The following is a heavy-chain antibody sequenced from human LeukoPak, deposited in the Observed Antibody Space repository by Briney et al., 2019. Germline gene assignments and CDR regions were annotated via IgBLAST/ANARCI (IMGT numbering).Heavy chain of an antibody. D-gene: IGHD3-10*01. CDR2: IYSGGST. J-gene: IGHJ5*02. Sequence: GGSLRLSCAASGFTVSSNYMSWVRQAPGKGLEWVSVIYSGGSTYYADSLKDRFTIARDNSKNTLYLQMNGLRAEDTAVYYCARDNLHWFDPWGQGTLVTVPS. CDR1: GFTVSSNY. CDR3: ARDNLHWFDP. V-gene: IGHV3-66*02.